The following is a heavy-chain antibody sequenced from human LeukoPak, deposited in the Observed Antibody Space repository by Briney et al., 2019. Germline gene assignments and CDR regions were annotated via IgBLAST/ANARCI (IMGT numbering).Heavy chain of an antibody. J-gene: IGHJ4*02. CDR3: ARAFGSQDY. V-gene: IGHV3-21*01. CDR1: GFTFSTYN. D-gene: IGHD3-3*01. Sequence: GGSLRLSCAASGFTFSTYNTNWVRQAPGKGLEWVSSISSGSSYIYYADSVKGRFTISRDNAKNSLYLQMNSLRAEDTAVYYCARAFGSQDYWGQGTLVTVSS. CDR2: ISSGSSYI.